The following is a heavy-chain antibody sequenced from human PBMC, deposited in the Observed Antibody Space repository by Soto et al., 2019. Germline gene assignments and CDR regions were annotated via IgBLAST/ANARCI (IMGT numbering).Heavy chain of an antibody. CDR3: ARYGWFGDLGVLSDWFDP. J-gene: IGHJ5*02. V-gene: IGHV1-3*01. D-gene: IGHD3-10*01. CDR2: INAGNGNT. CDR1: GYTFTSYA. Sequence: XXVKVSCKASGYTFTSYAMHWVRHAPGQRLEWMGWINAGNGNTKYSQKFQGRVTITRDTSASTAYMELSSLRSEGTPVYYCARYGWFGDLGVLSDWFDPWGQGTLVTVSS.